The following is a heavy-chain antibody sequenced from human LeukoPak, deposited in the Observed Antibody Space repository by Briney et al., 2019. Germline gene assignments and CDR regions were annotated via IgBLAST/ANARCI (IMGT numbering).Heavy chain of an antibody. D-gene: IGHD3-22*01. CDR1: GDSISRSSYY. CDR3: ARSRVVISLYAFDI. V-gene: IGHV4-39*07. CDR2: IYYTGRT. J-gene: IGHJ3*02. Sequence: WETLSLTCTVSGDSISRSSYYWGRLRQPPGMGLERDVSIYYTGRTNYNPSLKCRVTISVDTSKNQFSLKLSSVTAADTAVYYCARSRVVISLYAFDIWGEGTMVTVSS.